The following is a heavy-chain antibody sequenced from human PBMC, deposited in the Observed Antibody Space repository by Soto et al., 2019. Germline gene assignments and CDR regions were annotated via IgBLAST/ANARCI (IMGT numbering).Heavy chain of an antibody. CDR2: ISSSSSTI. J-gene: IGHJ3*02. V-gene: IGHV3-48*02. D-gene: IGHD6-13*01. Sequence: EVQLVESGGGLVQPGGSLRLSCAASGFTFSSYSMNWVRPAPGKWLVWVSYISSSSSTIYYEDSVKGRFTISRDNAKNSLYLQMNSRRDEDTAVYYCAREGLYSSSWESYDDFDIWGPGTMVTVSS. CDR1: GFTFSSYS. CDR3: AREGLYSSSWESYDDFDI.